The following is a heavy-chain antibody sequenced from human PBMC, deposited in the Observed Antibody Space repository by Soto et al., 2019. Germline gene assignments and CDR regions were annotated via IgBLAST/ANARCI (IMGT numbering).Heavy chain of an antibody. D-gene: IGHD6-6*01. V-gene: IGHV4-38-2*02. CDR3: AREAIAARPGSWFDP. CDR1: GYSISSGYY. CDR2: IYHSGST. Sequence: KASETLSLTCAVSGYSISSGYYWGWIRQPPGKGLEWIGSIYHSGSTYYNPSLKSRVTISVDTSKNQFSLKLSSVTAADTAVYYRAREAIAARPGSWFDPWGQGTLVTVSS. J-gene: IGHJ5*02.